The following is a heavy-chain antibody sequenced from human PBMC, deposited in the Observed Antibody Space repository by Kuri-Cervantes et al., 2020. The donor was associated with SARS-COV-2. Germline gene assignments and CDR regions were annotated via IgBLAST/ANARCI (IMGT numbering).Heavy chain of an antibody. Sequence: ASVKVSCKASGYTFTGYYMHWVRQAPGQGLEWMGWINPNSGGTNYAQKFQGRVTMTRDTFISTAYMELSRLRSDGTAVYYCASTYCSSTSCYNYYYYYMDVWGKGTTVTVSS. V-gene: IGHV1-2*02. CDR1: GYTFTGYY. CDR3: ASTYCSSTSCYNYYYYYMDV. D-gene: IGHD2-2*02. CDR2: INPNSGGT. J-gene: IGHJ6*03.